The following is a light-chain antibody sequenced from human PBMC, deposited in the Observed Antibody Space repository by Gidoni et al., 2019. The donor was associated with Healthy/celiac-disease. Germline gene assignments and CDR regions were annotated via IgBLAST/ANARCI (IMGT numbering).Light chain of an antibody. CDR2: EVS. Sequence: QSALTQPASVSGSPGQSITISCTGSSSDFGSYNRVSWYQQTPGTAPKLMISEVSNRPSGVSNRFSGSKSGNTASLTISGFQAEDEADYYCSSFTSSSTWVFGGGTKLTVL. J-gene: IGLJ3*02. CDR1: SSDFGSYNR. CDR3: SSFTSSSTWV. V-gene: IGLV2-14*01.